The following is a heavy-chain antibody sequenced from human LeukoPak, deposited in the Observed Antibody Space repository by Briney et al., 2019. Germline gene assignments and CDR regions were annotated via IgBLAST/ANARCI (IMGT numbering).Heavy chain of an antibody. J-gene: IGHJ4*02. CDR2: IYYSGSN. Sequence: SETLSLTCTVSGGSIRSYYWIWIRQPPGKGLERIGYIYYSGSNNYNPSLKSRVTISVDTSKNQFSLKLRYVTAADTAVYYCARDPVERDGYNGAFDYWGQGTLVTVSS. V-gene: IGHV4-59*12. CDR3: ARDPVERDGYNGAFDY. D-gene: IGHD5-24*01. CDR1: GGSIRSYY.